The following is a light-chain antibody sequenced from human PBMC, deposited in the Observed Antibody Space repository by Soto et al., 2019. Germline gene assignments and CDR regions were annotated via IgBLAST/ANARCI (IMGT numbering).Light chain of an antibody. CDR1: QSVSNNY. CDR3: QQYGSSGT. V-gene: IGKV3-20*01. CDR2: GAS. J-gene: IGKJ1*01. Sequence: EIVLMQSPGTLSLSPGERATLSCRASQSVSNNYLAWYQQKPGQAPRLLTYGASNRATGIPDRFSGSGSGTDFTLTISRLEPEDFAVYYCQQYGSSGTFGQGTKVEIK.